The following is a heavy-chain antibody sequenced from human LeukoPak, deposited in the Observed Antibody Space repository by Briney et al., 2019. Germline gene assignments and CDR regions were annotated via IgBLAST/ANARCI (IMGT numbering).Heavy chain of an antibody. CDR3: TTGGGYYDRD. CDR1: GFTFSNSW. J-gene: IGHJ4*02. D-gene: IGHD3-22*01. Sequence: GGSLRLSCAASGFTFSNSWMSWVRQAPGKGLEWVGCITSKTDGGTTDYAAPVKGRFTISRDDSKNTLYLQMISLKTGDTAVYYCTTGGGYYDRDWGQGTLVTVSS. CDR2: ITSKTDGGTT. V-gene: IGHV3-15*01.